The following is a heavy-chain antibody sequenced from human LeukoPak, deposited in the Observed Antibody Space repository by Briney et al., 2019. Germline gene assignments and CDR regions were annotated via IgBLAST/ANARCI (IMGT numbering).Heavy chain of an antibody. Sequence: GGSLRLSCAASGFTFSSYSMNWVRQAPGKGLEWVSSISSSSSYIYYADSVKGRFTIPRDNAKNSLYLQMNSLRAEDTAVYYCARDPLLSYYYDSSGYYPPDYWGQGALVTVSS. CDR3: ARDPLLSYYYDSSGYYPPDY. CDR1: GFTFSSYS. D-gene: IGHD3-22*01. J-gene: IGHJ4*02. CDR2: ISSSSSYI. V-gene: IGHV3-21*01.